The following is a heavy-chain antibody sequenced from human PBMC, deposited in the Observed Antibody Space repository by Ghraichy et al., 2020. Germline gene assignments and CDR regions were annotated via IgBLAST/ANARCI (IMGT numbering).Heavy chain of an antibody. CDR3: ARYQLLGYCSSTSCYYFDY. V-gene: IGHV3-21*01. J-gene: IGHJ4*02. Sequence: GGSLRLSCAASGFTFSSYSMNWVRQAPGKGLEWVSSISSSSSYIYYADSVKGRFTISRDNAKNSLYLQMNSLRAEDTAVYYCARYQLLGYCSSTSCYYFDYWGQGTLVTVSS. CDR1: GFTFSSYS. D-gene: IGHD2-2*01. CDR2: ISSSSSYI.